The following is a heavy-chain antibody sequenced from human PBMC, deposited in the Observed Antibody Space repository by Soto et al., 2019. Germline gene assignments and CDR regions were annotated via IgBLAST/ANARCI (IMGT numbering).Heavy chain of an antibody. Sequence: GGSLNLSCAASGFPFSNYGLHWARKPPGKGLEWVAVISYDGGHQFYTDSVKGRFTISRDNSKNTLNLHMNSLKTEHTAIHYCAKDLKCCTIGSHVLDAWFDLWGQGTLVTVSS. V-gene: IGHV3-30*18. CDR2: ISYDGGHQ. CDR3: AKDLKCCTIGSHVLDAWFDL. J-gene: IGHJ5*02. CDR1: GFPFSNYG. D-gene: IGHD2-8*01.